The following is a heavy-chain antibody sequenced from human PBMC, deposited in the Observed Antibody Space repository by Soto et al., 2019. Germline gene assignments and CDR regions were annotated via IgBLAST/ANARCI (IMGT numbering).Heavy chain of an antibody. J-gene: IGHJ6*02. CDR3: ASGGRDGYNWDYYYGMDV. V-gene: IGHV4-61*01. D-gene: IGHD5-12*01. CDR2: IYYSGST. Sequence: PSETLSLTCTVSGGTIRSSNYYWSWIRQPPGKGLEWIGYIYYSGSTNYNPSLKSRVTISVDTSKNQFSLKLSSVTAADTAVYYCASGGRDGYNWDYYYGMDVWGQGATVTVSS. CDR1: GGTIRSSNYY.